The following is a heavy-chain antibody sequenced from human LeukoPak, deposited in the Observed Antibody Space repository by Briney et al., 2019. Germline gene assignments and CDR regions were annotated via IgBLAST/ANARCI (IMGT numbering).Heavy chain of an antibody. V-gene: IGHV4-38-2*02. CDR3: ARDKDSGSYFIRDHYIQYMDV. CDR1: DYSISSGYY. D-gene: IGHD3-10*01. Sequence: SETLSLTCSVSDYSISSGYYWGWIRQPPGKGLEWIGSIYHSGSTYYNPSLKSRVTISVDTSKNQFSLKLSSVTAADTAVYYCARDKDSGSYFIRDHYIQYMDVWGKGTTVSISS. J-gene: IGHJ6*03. CDR2: IYHSGST.